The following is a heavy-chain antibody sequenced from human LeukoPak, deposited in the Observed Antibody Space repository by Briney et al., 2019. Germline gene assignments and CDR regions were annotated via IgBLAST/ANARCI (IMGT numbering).Heavy chain of an antibody. CDR1: GATFTNYA. J-gene: IGHJ4*02. CDR3: ARDPGGYSGYFDY. CDR2: IIPILGIA. D-gene: IGHD5-12*01. V-gene: IGHV1-69*04. Sequence: GSSVKVSCKASGATFTNYAFTWVRQAPGQGLEWMGGIIPILGIANYAQKFQGRVTITADKSTSTAYMELSSLRSEDTAVYYCARDPGGYSGYFDYWGQGTLVTVSS.